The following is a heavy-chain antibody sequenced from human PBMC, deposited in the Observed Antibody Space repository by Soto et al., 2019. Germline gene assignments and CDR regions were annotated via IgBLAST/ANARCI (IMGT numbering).Heavy chain of an antibody. CDR1: GYTLTELS. J-gene: IGHJ4*02. V-gene: IGHV1-24*01. CDR2: FDPEDGET. Sequence: ASVKVSCKVSGYTLTELSMHWVRQAPGKGLEWIGGFDPEDGETIYAQKFQGRVTMTEDTSTDTAYMELSSLRSEDTAVYYCATDIYYGSGRDYWGQGTLVTVSS. CDR3: ATDIYYGSGRDY. D-gene: IGHD3-10*01.